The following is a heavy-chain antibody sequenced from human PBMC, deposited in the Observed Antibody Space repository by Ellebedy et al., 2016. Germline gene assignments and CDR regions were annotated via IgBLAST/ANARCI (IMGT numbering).Heavy chain of an antibody. CDR1: GGSFSGYY. D-gene: IGHD3-22*01. J-gene: IGHJ3*01. CDR2: INHSGST. Sequence: SETLSLTXAVYGGSFSGYYWSWIRQPPGKGLEWIGEINHSGSTNYNPSLKSRVTISVDTSKNQFSLKLSSVTAADTAVYYCASLYYYDSSGYPFWGQGTMVTVSS. V-gene: IGHV4-34*01. CDR3: ASLYYYDSSGYPF.